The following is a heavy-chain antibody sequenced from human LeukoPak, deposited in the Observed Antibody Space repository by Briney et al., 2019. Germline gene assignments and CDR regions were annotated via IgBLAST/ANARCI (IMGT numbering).Heavy chain of an antibody. Sequence: GTSVTVSCKASGYTFTDYYMHWVRQAPGRGLEWMGWINPTSGGRHYAQKFQGRVNMTRDTSISTAYMELSRLRSDDTAVYYCARQYRSRWFLDYWGQGTLVTVSS. V-gene: IGHV1-2*02. CDR2: INPTSGGR. D-gene: IGHD6-13*01. J-gene: IGHJ4*02. CDR3: ARQYRSRWFLDY. CDR1: GYTFTDYY.